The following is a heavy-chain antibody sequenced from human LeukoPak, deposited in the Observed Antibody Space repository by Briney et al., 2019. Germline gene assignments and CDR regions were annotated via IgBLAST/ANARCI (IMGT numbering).Heavy chain of an antibody. CDR1: GGSISSSNW. CDR2: IYHSGST. D-gene: IGHD2-2*01. CDR3: ASILGYCSSTSCYYYGMDV. J-gene: IGHJ6*02. Sequence: SETLSLTCAVSGGSISSSNWWSWVRQPPGKGLEWIGEIYHSGSTNYNPSLKSRVTISVDTSKNQFSLKLSSVTAADTAVYYCASILGYCSSTSCYYYGMDVWGQGTTVTVSS. V-gene: IGHV4-4*02.